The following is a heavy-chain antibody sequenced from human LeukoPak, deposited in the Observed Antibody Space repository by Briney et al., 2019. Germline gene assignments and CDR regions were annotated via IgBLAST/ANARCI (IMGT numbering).Heavy chain of an antibody. CDR1: GFHFSDYW. J-gene: IGHJ4*02. CDR3: ARDYHDSNGYYSNAFDH. CDR2: INRNGGIT. V-gene: IGHV3-74*01. D-gene: IGHD3-22*01. Sequence: GGSLRLSCVAHGFHFSDYWMPWVRQAPGKGLEWVAHINRNGGITRYADCVKGRFTISRDHAENTMYLQMNSLRVGDTAVYYCARDYHDSNGYYSNAFDHWGQGSLLAVSS.